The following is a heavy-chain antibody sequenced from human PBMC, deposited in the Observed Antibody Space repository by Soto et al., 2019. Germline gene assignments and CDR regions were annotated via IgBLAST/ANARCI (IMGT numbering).Heavy chain of an antibody. CDR1: GYTFTRYD. V-gene: IGHV1-8*01. CDR2: MNPNSGNT. J-gene: IGHJ3*02. CDR3: VMVYAHDAFDI. D-gene: IGHD2-8*01. Sequence: ASVKVSCKASGYTFTRYDINWVRQATGQGLEWMGWMNPNSGNTGYAQKFQGRVTMTRNTSISTAYMELSSLRFEDTAVYYCVMVYAHDAFDIWGQGTMVTVSS.